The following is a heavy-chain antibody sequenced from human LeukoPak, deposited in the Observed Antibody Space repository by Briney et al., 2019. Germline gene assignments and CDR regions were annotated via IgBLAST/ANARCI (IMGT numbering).Heavy chain of an antibody. CDR2: VWYDGSNT. J-gene: IGHJ4*02. V-gene: IGHV3-33*01. CDR3: ARDAHCSSGNRPLDV. Sequence: GTSLRLSCAASGFIFSTYGMHWVRQAPGKGLECVAFVWYDGSNTYYPDSVKGRFTVSRDNSKNTLYLQMNSLRAEDTAVYYCARDAHCSSGNRPLDVWGQGTLVTVSS. CDR1: GFIFSTYG. D-gene: IGHD2-2*01.